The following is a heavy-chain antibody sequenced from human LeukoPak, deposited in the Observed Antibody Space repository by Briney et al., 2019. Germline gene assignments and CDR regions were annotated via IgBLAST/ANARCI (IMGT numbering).Heavy chain of an antibody. CDR1: GFTVSSNY. CDR3: ARHMEWLRAFDI. CDR2: IYSGGST. Sequence: PGGSLRLSCAASGFTVSSNYMSWVRQAPGKGLEWVPVIYSGGSTYYADSVKGRFTISRDNSKNTLYLQMNSLRAEDTAVYYCARHMEWLRAFDIWGQGTMVTVSS. J-gene: IGHJ3*02. D-gene: IGHD3-3*01. V-gene: IGHV3-53*01.